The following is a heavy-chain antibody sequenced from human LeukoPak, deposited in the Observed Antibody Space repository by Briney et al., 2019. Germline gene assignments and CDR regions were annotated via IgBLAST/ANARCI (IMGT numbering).Heavy chain of an antibody. CDR1: GGTFSSYA. CDR3: ARVNSGWYLAFDI. V-gene: IGHV1-69*05. Sequence: GASVKVSCKASGGTFSSYAISWVRQAPGQGLEWMGGIIPIFGTANYAQKLQGRVTMTTDTSTSTAYMELRSLRSDDTAVYYCARVNSGWYLAFDIWGQGTMVTVSS. D-gene: IGHD6-19*01. CDR2: IIPIFGTA. J-gene: IGHJ3*02.